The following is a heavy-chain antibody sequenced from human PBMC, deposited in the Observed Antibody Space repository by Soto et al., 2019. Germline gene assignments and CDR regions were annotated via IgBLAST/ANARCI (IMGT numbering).Heavy chain of an antibody. V-gene: IGHV1-46*01. CDR3: ASSRITMKTMDY. CDR2: INPSVGST. CDR1: GYTFTSYY. J-gene: IGHJ4*02. D-gene: IGHD3-22*01. Sequence: ASVTVSCKPSGYTFTSYYMHWVRQAPPQRLEGMGIINPSVGSTSYAQQFQGRVTMTRDRSTSTVYMLLSGQRSDDTTEGCCASSRITMKTMDYWGQGTLVTVSS.